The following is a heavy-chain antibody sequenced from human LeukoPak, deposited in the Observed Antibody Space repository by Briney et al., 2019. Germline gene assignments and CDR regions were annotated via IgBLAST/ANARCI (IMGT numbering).Heavy chain of an antibody. J-gene: IGHJ4*02. Sequence: GASVKVSCKASGYTFTSYGISWVRQAPGQGLEWMGWISAYNGNTNYAQKLRGRVTMTTDTSTSTAYMELRSLRSDDTAVYYCARDNYYDSSGYQAEPDYWGQGTLVTVSS. CDR1: GYTFTSYG. V-gene: IGHV1-18*01. D-gene: IGHD3-22*01. CDR2: ISAYNGNT. CDR3: ARDNYYDSSGYQAEPDY.